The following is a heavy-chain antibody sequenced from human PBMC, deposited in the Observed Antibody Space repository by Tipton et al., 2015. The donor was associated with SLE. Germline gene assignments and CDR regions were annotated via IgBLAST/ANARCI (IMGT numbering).Heavy chain of an antibody. V-gene: IGHV3-7*01. J-gene: IGHJ2*01. CDR2: IKQDGSEK. CDR3: ARQYSSGWAAYWYSDL. Sequence: SLRLSCAASGFTFSSYWMSCDRQAPGKGLEWVANIKQDGSEKYYVDSVKGRFTISRDNAKNSLYLQMSSMRAEDTAVYYCARQYSSGWAAYWYSDLWGRGTLVTVSS. CDR1: GFTFSSYW. D-gene: IGHD6-19*01.